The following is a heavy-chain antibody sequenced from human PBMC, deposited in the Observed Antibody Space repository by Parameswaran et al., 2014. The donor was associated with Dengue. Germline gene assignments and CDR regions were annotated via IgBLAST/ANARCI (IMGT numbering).Heavy chain of an antibody. J-gene: IGHJ4*02. D-gene: IGHD6-6*01. CDR3: ARGASIAARPRFYY. V-gene: IGHV4-34*01. CDR2: INHSGST. Sequence: RWIRQPPGKGLEWIGEINHSGSTNYNPSLKSRVTISVDTSKNQFSLKLSSVTAADTAVYYCARGASIAARPRFYYWGQGTLVTVSS.